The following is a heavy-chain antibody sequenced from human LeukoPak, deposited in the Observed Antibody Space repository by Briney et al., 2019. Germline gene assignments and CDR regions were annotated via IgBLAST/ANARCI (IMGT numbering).Heavy chain of an antibody. D-gene: IGHD2-2*01. V-gene: IGHV3-30*02. CDR3: AKPPYCSTTSCLTFDS. Sequence: GGSLRLSCAASGFSFSSYGMHWVRQAPGKGLEWVAFIRYDGSEKYYGDSVKGRFTVARDNSRNTLFLQMNSLTTEGTAVYYCAKPPYCSTTSCLTFDSWGQGTLVTVSS. J-gene: IGHJ4*02. CDR1: GFSFSSYG. CDR2: IRYDGSEK.